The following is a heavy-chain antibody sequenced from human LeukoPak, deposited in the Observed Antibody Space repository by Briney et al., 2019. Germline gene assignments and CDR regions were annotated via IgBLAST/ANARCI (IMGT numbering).Heavy chain of an antibody. CDR3: TTDRDVLRY. V-gene: IGHV3-15*07. Sequence: GGSLRLSCAASGFTFTNAWMNWVRQAPGKGLEWVGRIKSNSEGGTADYAAPVEGRFTISRHDSESTMYLQMNSLKTEDTAVYYCTTDRDVLRYWGQGTPVTVSS. CDR2: IKSNSEGGTA. CDR1: GFTFTNAW. D-gene: IGHD2-8*02. J-gene: IGHJ4*02.